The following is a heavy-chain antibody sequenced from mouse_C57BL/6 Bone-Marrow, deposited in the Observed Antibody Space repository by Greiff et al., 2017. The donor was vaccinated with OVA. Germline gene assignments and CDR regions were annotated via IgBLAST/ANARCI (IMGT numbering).Heavy chain of an antibody. J-gene: IGHJ4*01. CDR3: ARGGIYYSGSSRAMDY. D-gene: IGHD1-1*01. CDR2: IHPNSGST. CDR1: GYTFTSYW. V-gene: IGHV1-64*01. Sequence: VQLQQPGAELVKPGASVKLSCKASGYTFTSYWMHWVKQRPGQGLEWIGMIHPNSGSTNSNEKFKSKATLTVDKSSSTAYMQLSSLTSDDSAVYDCARGGIYYSGSSRAMDYWGQGTSVTVSS.